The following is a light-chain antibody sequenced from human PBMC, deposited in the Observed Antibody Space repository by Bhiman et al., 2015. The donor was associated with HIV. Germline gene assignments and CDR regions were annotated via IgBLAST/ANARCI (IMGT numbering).Light chain of an antibody. CDR1: SSNIGKSV. V-gene: IGLV1-51*01. J-gene: IGLJ1*01. CDR2: DTY. Sequence: QSVLTQPPSVSAAPGQKITISCSGSSSNIGKSVVSRYRQFPGTAPKLLIYDTYKRPSGIPDRFSGSKSGTSATLDITGLQTGDEADYYCGTWDSSLSAGGVFGTGTKVTVL. CDR3: GTWDSSLSAGGV.